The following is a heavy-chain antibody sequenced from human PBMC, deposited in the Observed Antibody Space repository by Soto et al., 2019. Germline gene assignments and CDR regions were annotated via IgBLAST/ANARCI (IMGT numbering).Heavy chain of an antibody. CDR1: GGSISSSNW. CDR2: IYHSGST. V-gene: IGHV4-4*02. CDR3: ARVPFRRAYSSGGNILDY. J-gene: IGHJ4*02. Sequence: PSETLSLTCAVSGGSISSSNWWSWVRQPPGKGLEWIGEIYHSGSTNYNPSLKSRVTISVDKSKNQLSLKLSSVTAADTAVYYCARVPFRRAYSSGGNILDYWGQGTLVSVSS. D-gene: IGHD6-25*01.